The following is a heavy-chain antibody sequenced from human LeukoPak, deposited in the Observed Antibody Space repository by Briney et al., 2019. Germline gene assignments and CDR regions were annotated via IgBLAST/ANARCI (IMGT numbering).Heavy chain of an antibody. CDR1: GGSFSGYY. V-gene: IGHV4-34*01. Sequence: SETLSLTCAVYGGSFSGYYWSWIRQPPGKGLEWIGEINHSGSTNYNPSLKSRVTISVDTSKNQFSLKLSSVTAADTAVYYCARGGYCSNTSCRNWFDPWGQGTLVTVSS. J-gene: IGHJ5*02. CDR2: INHSGST. D-gene: IGHD2-2*01. CDR3: ARGGYCSNTSCRNWFDP.